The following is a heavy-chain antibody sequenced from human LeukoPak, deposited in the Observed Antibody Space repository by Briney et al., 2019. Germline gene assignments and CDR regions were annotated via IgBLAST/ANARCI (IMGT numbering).Heavy chain of an antibody. CDR1: GYTFTSYG. CDR2: ISAYNGNT. CDR3: AXXXXXXXSGXXGXY. D-gene: IGHD3-10*01. V-gene: IGHV1-18*01. J-gene: IGHJ4*02. Sequence: XXGYTFTSYGISWVRQAPGQGLEWMGWISAYNGNTNYAQKLQGRVTMTTDTSTSTAYMELRSLRSDDTAVYYCAXXXXXXXSGXXGXYWGQGTLXTVSS.